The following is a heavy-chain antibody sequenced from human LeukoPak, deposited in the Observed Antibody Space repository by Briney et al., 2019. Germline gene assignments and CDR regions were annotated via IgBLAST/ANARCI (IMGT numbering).Heavy chain of an antibody. V-gene: IGHV4-30-4*08. D-gene: IGHD3-3*01. CDR3: ARDPAAFTIFGVVITNAFDI. CDR2: IYYSGST. J-gene: IGHJ3*02. Sequence: PSETLSLTCTVSVGSISSGDYYWSWIRQPPGNGLEWIGYIYYSGSTYYNPSLKSRVTISVDTSKNQFSLKLSSVTAADTAVYYCARDPAAFTIFGVVITNAFDIWGQGTMVTVSS. CDR1: VGSISSGDYY.